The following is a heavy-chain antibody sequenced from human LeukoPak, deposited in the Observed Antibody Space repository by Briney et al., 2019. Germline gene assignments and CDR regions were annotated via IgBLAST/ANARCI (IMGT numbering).Heavy chain of an antibody. Sequence: SETLSLTCTVSGGSISSYYWSWIRQPPGKGREWIGYIYYSGSTNYNPSLKSRVTIPVDTSKNQFSLKLSSVTAADTAVYYCARVSYYYDSSGPGYFDYWGQGTLVTVSS. J-gene: IGHJ4*02. CDR2: IYYSGST. V-gene: IGHV4-59*01. CDR1: GGSISSYY. D-gene: IGHD3-22*01. CDR3: ARVSYYYDSSGPGYFDY.